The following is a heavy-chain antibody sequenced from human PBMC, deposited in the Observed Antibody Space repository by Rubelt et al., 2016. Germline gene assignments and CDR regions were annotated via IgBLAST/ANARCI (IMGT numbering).Heavy chain of an antibody. Sequence: QLQLQESGPGLVKPSETLSLTCTVSGGSISSSSYYWGWIRQPPGKGLEWIGSIYYSGSTYYNPSLKSRVTISVDTSKNQFSLKLSSVTAADTAVYYCAREVGTEWAGTEIDYWGQGTLVTVSS. D-gene: IGHD6-19*01. CDR2: IYYSGST. V-gene: IGHV4-39*02. J-gene: IGHJ4*02. CDR3: AREVGTEWAGTEIDY. CDR1: GGSISSSSYY.